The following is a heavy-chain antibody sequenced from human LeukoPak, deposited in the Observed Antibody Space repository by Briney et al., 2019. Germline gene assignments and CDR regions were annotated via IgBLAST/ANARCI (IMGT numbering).Heavy chain of an antibody. J-gene: IGHJ4*02. CDR3: ARYCGASSCYAGFDH. CDR2: IGGSGSST. D-gene: IGHD2-2*01. V-gene: IGHV3-23*01. CDR1: GFTFSSYV. Sequence: GGSLRLSCEASGFTFSSYVMTWVRQAPEKGLEWVSAIGGSGSSTYYADSVKGGFTISRDNAKSTLYLQMNSLRAEDTAVYYCARYCGASSCYAGFDHWGQGSLVTVSS.